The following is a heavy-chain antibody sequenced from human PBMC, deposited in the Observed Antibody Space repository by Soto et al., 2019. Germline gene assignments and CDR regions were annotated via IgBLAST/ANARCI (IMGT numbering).Heavy chain of an antibody. CDR1: GASISSYS. J-gene: IGHJ5*02. Sequence: SETLSLTCTVSGASISSYSWSWLRQPPGKGLEWIGYIYYSGRTNYNPSLKSRVTISVDTSKNQFSLKLSSVTAADTAVYYCARGYCSSTICYIWDNWFDPWGQGTLVT. D-gene: IGHD2-2*02. CDR2: IYYSGRT. V-gene: IGHV4-59*01. CDR3: ARGYCSSTICYIWDNWFDP.